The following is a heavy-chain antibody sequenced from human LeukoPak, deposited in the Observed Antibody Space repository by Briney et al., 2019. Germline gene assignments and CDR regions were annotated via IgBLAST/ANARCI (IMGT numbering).Heavy chain of an antibody. Sequence: AGGSLRLSCAASGSTFDDYAMHWVRHAPVKGLEWVSGISWNSGSIGYADSVKGRFTISRDNAKNSLYLQMNSLRPEDTALYYCAKDSDKLGLSIGPFDYWGQGILVTVSS. CDR2: ISWNSGSI. D-gene: IGHD7-27*01. V-gene: IGHV3-9*01. J-gene: IGHJ4*02. CDR3: AKDSDKLGLSIGPFDY. CDR1: GSTFDDYA.